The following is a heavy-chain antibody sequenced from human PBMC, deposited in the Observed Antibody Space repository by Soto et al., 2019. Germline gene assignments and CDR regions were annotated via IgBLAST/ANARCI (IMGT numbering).Heavy chain of an antibody. CDR1: GYTFTSYD. CDR3: ARALPVTDYYYYYYMDV. D-gene: IGHD2-21*02. Sequence: ASVKVSCKASGYTFTSYDINWVRQATGQGLEWMGWMNPNSGNTGYAQKFQGRVTMTRNTSISTAYMELSSLRSEDTAVYYCARALPVTDYYYYYYMDVWGKGTTVTVSS. V-gene: IGHV1-8*01. CDR2: MNPNSGNT. J-gene: IGHJ6*03.